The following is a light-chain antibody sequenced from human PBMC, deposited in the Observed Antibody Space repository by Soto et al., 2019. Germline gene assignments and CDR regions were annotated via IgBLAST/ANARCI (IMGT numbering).Light chain of an antibody. Sequence: DIVLTQSPLSLPVTPGEPASISCRSSQSLLSSNENNYLDWYLQKPGQSPQVLIYLGSNRASGVPDRFSGSGSGTDFTLIISRVEAEDVGVYYCMQGTDWPPYTFGQGTKLEIK. J-gene: IGKJ2*01. CDR1: QSLLSSNENNY. V-gene: IGKV2-28*01. CDR3: MQGTDWPPYT. CDR2: LGS.